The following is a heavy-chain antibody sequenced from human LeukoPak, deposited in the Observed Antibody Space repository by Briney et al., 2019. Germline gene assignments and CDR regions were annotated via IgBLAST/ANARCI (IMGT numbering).Heavy chain of an antibody. CDR1: GYTFTSYG. CDR3: ARDPYYDFWSGYSSWFDH. CDR2: ISAYNGNT. D-gene: IGHD3-3*01. Sequence: ASVKVSCKASGYTFTSYGISWVRQAPGQGLEWMGWISAYNGNTNYAQKLQGRVTMTTDTSTSTAYMELRSLRSDDTAVYYCARDPYYDFWSGYSSWFDHWGQGTLVTVSS. V-gene: IGHV1-18*01. J-gene: IGHJ5*02.